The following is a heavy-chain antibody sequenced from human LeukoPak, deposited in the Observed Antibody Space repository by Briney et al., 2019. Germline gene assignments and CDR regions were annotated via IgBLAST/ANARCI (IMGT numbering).Heavy chain of an antibody. Sequence: GGSLRLSCAASGFTFGSYAMSWVRLAPGRGLEWASAISDSGYRTYYADSVKGRFTISRDSSKSTLYLQMSSLRAEDTAVYYCVKGIGSRDYFSRGDWGQGTRVTVSS. CDR2: ISDSGYRT. CDR3: VKGIGSRDYFSRGD. D-gene: IGHD3-3*01. V-gene: IGHV3-23*01. CDR1: GFTFGSYA. J-gene: IGHJ4*02.